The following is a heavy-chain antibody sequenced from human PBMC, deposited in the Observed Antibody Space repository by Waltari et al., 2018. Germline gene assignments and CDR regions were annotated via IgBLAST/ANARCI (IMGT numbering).Heavy chain of an antibody. CDR2: FYSSGHT. V-gene: IGHV4-59*08. Sequence: QVQLQESGPRLVKPSETLSRTCTVSGGSISRYYWTWIRQPPGKGLEWIGYFYSSGHTNYNPSLNGRGTITAGTSKSQFSLKLSSVTAADTAVYYCARYGSGTISAPTIWGQGTMVTVSS. D-gene: IGHD3-10*01. CDR3: ARYGSGTISAPTI. CDR1: GGSISRYY. J-gene: IGHJ3*02.